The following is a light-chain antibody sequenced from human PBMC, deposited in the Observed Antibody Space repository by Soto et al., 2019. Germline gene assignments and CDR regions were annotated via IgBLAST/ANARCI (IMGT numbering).Light chain of an antibody. J-gene: IGLJ3*02. CDR3: TSYVGSNIWV. CDR1: SSDVGAYKY. CDR2: EVS. Sequence: QSALTQPPSASGSPGQSVTISCTGTSSDVGAYKYVSWYQQYPGKTPKLMIYEVSMRPAGFTDRFPSSKSGNTASLTVSGLQAEDEADYYCTSYVGSNIWVFGGGTKLTVL. V-gene: IGLV2-8*01.